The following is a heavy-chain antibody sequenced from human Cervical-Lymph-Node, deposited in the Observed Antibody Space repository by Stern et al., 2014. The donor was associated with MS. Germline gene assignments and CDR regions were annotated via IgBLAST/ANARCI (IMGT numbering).Heavy chain of an antibody. J-gene: IGHJ4*02. V-gene: IGHV3-23*04. CDR2: ISGSGGSP. CDR1: GFTFSSYA. CDR3: AKDQGFWSGYYDY. D-gene: IGHD3-3*01. Sequence: VQLVQSGGGVVQPGRSLRLSCAASGFTFSSYAMSWVRQAPGKGLEWVSAISGSGGSPYYADSVKGRFTISRDNSKNTLYLQMNSLRAEDTAVYYCAKDQGFWSGYYDYWGQGTLVTVSS.